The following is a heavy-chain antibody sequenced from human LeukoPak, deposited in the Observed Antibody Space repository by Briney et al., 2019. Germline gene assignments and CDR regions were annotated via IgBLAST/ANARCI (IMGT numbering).Heavy chain of an antibody. CDR3: ARDREEWLDTFDY. CDR2: INPNSGGT. Sequence: GASVKVSCKASGYTFTGYYMHWVRQAPGQGLEWMGWINPNSGGTNYAQKLQGRVTMTTDTSTSTAYMELRSLRSDDTAVYYCARDREEWLDTFDYWGQGTLVTVSS. J-gene: IGHJ4*02. D-gene: IGHD6-19*01. V-gene: IGHV1-2*02. CDR1: GYTFTGYY.